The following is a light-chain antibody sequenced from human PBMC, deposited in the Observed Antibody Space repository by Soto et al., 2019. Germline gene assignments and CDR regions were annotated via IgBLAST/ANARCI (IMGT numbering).Light chain of an antibody. Sequence: EIVLTQSPGTLSLSPGERATLSCRASQSVTSTHLAWYQQKPGQAPRLLIYDASNRATGIPDGFSGSGSGTDFTLTISRLEPEDFAVYYCQQHGSSPITFGQGTRLEIK. CDR2: DAS. V-gene: IGKV3-20*01. CDR3: QQHGSSPIT. J-gene: IGKJ5*01. CDR1: QSVTSTH.